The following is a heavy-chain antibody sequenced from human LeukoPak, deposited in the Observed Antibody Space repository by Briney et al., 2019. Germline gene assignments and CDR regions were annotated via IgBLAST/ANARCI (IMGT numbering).Heavy chain of an antibody. CDR3: ARASSGYPWDY. V-gene: IGHV3-33*01. J-gene: IGHJ4*02. D-gene: IGHD3-22*01. CDR2: IWYDGSNQ. Sequence: GGSLRLSCAASGFTFNNYGMHWVRQAPGRGLDWVAVIWYDGSNQYYADSVKGRFTISRDNSKNTLYLQMSSLRDEDTAVYYCARASSGYPWDYWGQGTLVTVSS. CDR1: GFTFNNYG.